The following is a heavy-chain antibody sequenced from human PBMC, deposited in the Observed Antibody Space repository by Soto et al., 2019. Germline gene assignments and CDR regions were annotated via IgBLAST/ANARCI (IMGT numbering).Heavy chain of an antibody. J-gene: IGHJ2*01. CDR3: AKGPYSRAWYFDL. CDR2: ISWNSGSI. CDR1: GFTFDDYA. D-gene: IGHD6-13*01. Sequence: EVQLVESGGGLVQPGRSLRLSCAASGFTFDDYAMHWVRQAPGKGLEWVSGISWNSGSIGYADSVKGRFTISRDNAKNPPYLQMNSLRAEDTALYYCAKGPYSRAWYFDLWGRGTLVTVSS. V-gene: IGHV3-9*01.